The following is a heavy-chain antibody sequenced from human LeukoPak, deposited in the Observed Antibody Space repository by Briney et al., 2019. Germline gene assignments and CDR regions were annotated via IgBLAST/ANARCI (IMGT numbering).Heavy chain of an antibody. V-gene: IGHV3-23*01. J-gene: IGHJ4*02. Sequence: GGSLRLSCAASGFTFSSYPMTWVRQAPGKGPEWVSFISDSGGITYYADSVKGRFTISRDNSKNTLYLQMNSLRAEDTAVYYCAKDRRRYCSSTSCYDTAYWGQGTLVTVSS. D-gene: IGHD2-2*01. CDR1: GFTFSSYP. CDR2: ISDSGGIT. CDR3: AKDRRRYCSSTSCYDTAY.